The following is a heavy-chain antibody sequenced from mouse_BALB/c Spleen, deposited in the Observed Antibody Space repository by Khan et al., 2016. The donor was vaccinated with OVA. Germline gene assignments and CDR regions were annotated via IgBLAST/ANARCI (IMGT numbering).Heavy chain of an antibody. CDR2: IDPEFGNT. CDR1: GFNITDTY. J-gene: IGHJ4*01. D-gene: IGHD1-2*01. Sequence: VQLQQSGAELVKPGASVKLSCTASGFNITDTYIHWVKQRPEQGLEWIGRIDPEFGNTKYDPKFQDKATIIADTSSNTAYLHLSSLTSEDTAVYFCTRTEIHYYGSYAMDYWGQGTSVTVSS. V-gene: IGHV14-3*02. CDR3: TRTEIHYYGSYAMDY.